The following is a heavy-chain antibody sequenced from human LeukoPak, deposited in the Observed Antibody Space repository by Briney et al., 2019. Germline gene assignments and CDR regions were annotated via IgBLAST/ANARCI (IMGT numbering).Heavy chain of an antibody. Sequence: SETLSLTCAVYGGSFSGYYWSWIRQPPGKELEWIGEINHSGSTNYNPSLKSRVTISVDTSKNQFSLKLSSVTAADTAVYYCARTAPVLRYFGWFDPWGQGTLVTVSS. CDR1: GGSFSGYY. D-gene: IGHD3-9*01. CDR2: INHSGST. V-gene: IGHV4-34*01. J-gene: IGHJ5*02. CDR3: ARTAPVLRYFGWFDP.